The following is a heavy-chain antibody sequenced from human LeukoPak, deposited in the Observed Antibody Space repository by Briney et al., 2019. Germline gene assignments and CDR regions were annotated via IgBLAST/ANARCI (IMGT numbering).Heavy chain of an antibody. J-gene: IGHJ4*02. CDR2: INPNSGGT. Sequence: ASVKVSCKASGYTFTGNCIHWVRQAPGQGLEWMGWINPNSGGTNYAQKFQGWVTMTRDTSISTAYMELSRLKSDDTAVYYCAREYSSSCFDFWGQGTLVTVSS. CDR1: GYTFTGNC. CDR3: AREYSSSCFDF. D-gene: IGHD6-13*01. V-gene: IGHV1-2*04.